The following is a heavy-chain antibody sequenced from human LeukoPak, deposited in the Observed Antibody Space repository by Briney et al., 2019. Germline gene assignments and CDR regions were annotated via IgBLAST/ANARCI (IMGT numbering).Heavy chain of an antibody. CDR1: GFTFSSYE. D-gene: IGHD5-12*01. J-gene: IGHJ4*02. Sequence: GGSLRLSCVASGFTFSSYEMNWVRQPPGKGLEWVSIMYGHGETTFYADSVKGRFTISRDNSKSTLYLQIHSLRAEDTAVYYCAKDQRPDSGYDIDYWGQGTLVTVSS. CDR2: MYGHGETT. V-gene: IGHV3-23*01. CDR3: AKDQRPDSGYDIDY.